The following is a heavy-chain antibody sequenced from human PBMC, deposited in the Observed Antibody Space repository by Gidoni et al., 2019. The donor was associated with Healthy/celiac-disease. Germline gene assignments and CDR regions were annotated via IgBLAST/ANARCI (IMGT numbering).Heavy chain of an antibody. Sequence: QLQLQESGPGLVKPSETLSLTCTVSGGSISSSSYYWGWIRQPPGKGLEWIGSIYYSGSTYYNPSLKSRVTISVDTSKNQFSLKLSSVTAADTAVYYCARRVSRDGDNPFDYWGQGTLVTVSS. CDR3: ARRVSRDGDNPFDY. V-gene: IGHV4-39*01. CDR1: GGSISSSSYY. CDR2: IYYSGST. J-gene: IGHJ4*02. D-gene: IGHD2-2*01.